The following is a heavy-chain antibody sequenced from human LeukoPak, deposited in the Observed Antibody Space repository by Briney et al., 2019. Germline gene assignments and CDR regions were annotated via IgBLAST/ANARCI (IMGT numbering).Heavy chain of an antibody. V-gene: IGHV4-4*02. Sequence: PSGTLSLTCAVSGGSISSSNWWSWVRQPPGKGLEWIGEIYHGGSTNYNPSLKSRVTISVDKSKNQFSLKLSSVTAADTAVYYCARDSYSYGLPYFDYWGQGTLVTVSS. D-gene: IGHD5-18*01. J-gene: IGHJ4*02. CDR2: IYHGGST. CDR3: ARDSYSYGLPYFDY. CDR1: GGSISSSNW.